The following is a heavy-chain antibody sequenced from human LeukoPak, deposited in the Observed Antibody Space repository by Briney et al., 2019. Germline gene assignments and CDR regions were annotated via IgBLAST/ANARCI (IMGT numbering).Heavy chain of an antibody. Sequence: ASVKVSCKASGYTFTSYYMHWVRQAPGQGLEWMGIINPSGGSTSYAQKFQGRVTMTRDTSTSTVYMELSSLRSEDTAVYYCARAFRRDYDFWSGYCLDYYYGMDVWGQGTTVTVSS. CDR2: INPSGGST. J-gene: IGHJ6*02. D-gene: IGHD3-3*01. V-gene: IGHV1-46*01. CDR1: GYTFTSYY. CDR3: ARAFRRDYDFWSGYCLDYYYGMDV.